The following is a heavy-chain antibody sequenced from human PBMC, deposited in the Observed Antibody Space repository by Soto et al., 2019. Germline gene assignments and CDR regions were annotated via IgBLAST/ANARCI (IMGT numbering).Heavy chain of an antibody. V-gene: IGHV3-23*01. J-gene: IGHJ4*02. D-gene: IGHD4-17*01. Sequence: GGSLRLSCTASGFGFTFSTSAMRRVHQAPGKGLEWVSAISGSGGSTYYVDSVKGRFTISRDNSKNTLYLQMNSLRAEDTAVYYCAKDNYGEGGGYFDYWGQGTLVTVSS. CDR1: GFGFTFSTSA. CDR2: ISGSGGST. CDR3: AKDNYGEGGGYFDY.